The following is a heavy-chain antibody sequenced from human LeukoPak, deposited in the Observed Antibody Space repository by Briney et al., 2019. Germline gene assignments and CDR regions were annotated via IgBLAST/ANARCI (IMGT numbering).Heavy chain of an antibody. CDR1: GFTFSSYE. D-gene: IGHD3-16*02. J-gene: IGHJ4*02. CDR3: ARGSYVWGSYRYSDY. CDR2: ISSSGSTI. V-gene: IGHV3-48*03. Sequence: GGSLRLSCAASGFTFSSYEMNWVRQAPGKGLEWVSYISSSGSTIYYADSVKGRFTISRDNAKNSLYLQMNRLRAEDTAVYYCARGSYVWGSYRYSDYWGQGTLVTVSS.